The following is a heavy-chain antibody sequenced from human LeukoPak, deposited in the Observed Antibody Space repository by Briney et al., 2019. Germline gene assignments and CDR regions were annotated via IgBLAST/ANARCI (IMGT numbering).Heavy chain of an antibody. D-gene: IGHD1-26*01. CDR2: INPNTGGT. J-gene: IGHJ4*02. CDR3: AGDSVLGAK. V-gene: IGHV1-2*06. CDR1: GYTLTGYY. Sequence: ASVKVSCKASGYTLTGYYMHWVRQAPGQGLEWMGRINPNTGGTNYAQKFQGRVAMTRDTSISTAYLDLSSLTSDDTAVYYRAGDSVLGAKWGQGTLVTVSS.